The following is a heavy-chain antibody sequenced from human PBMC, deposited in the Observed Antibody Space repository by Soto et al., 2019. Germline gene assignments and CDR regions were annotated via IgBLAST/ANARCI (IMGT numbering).Heavy chain of an antibody. V-gene: IGHV3-30-3*01. CDR2: ISYDGSNK. CDR3: ARDLPGYCSSTSCYGDY. Sequence: QVQLVESGGGVVQPGRSLRLSCAASGFTFSSYAMHWVRQAPGKGLEWVAVISYDGSNKYYADSVKGRFTISRDNSKNTLYLQMNSLRAEDTAVYYCARDLPGYCSSTSCYGDYWGQGTLVTVSS. D-gene: IGHD2-2*01. J-gene: IGHJ4*02. CDR1: GFTFSSYA.